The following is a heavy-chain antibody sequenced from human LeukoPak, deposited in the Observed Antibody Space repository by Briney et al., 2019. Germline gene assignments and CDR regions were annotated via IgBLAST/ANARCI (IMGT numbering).Heavy chain of an antibody. Sequence: ASVKVSCKASGYTFTSYGISWVRQAPGQGLEWMGWISAYNGNTNYAQKFQGRVTMTRDTSISTAYMELSRLRSDDTAVYYCASSPIAAAGTYAFDIWGQGTMVTVSS. V-gene: IGHV1-18*01. D-gene: IGHD6-13*01. CDR1: GYTFTSYG. J-gene: IGHJ3*02. CDR2: ISAYNGNT. CDR3: ASSPIAAAGTYAFDI.